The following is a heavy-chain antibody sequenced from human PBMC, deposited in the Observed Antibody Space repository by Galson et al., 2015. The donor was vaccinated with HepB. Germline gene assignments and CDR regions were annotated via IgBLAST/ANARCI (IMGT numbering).Heavy chain of an antibody. Sequence: SVKVSCKASGGTFSSYAISWVRQAPGQGLEWMGRIIPILGIANYAQKFQGRVTITADKSTSTAYMELSSLRSEDTAVYYCARATYYYDSSGYLTRGTFDYWGQGTLVTVSS. CDR1: GGTFSSYA. CDR3: ARATYYYDSSGYLTRGTFDY. V-gene: IGHV1-69*04. CDR2: IIPILGIA. J-gene: IGHJ4*02. D-gene: IGHD3-22*01.